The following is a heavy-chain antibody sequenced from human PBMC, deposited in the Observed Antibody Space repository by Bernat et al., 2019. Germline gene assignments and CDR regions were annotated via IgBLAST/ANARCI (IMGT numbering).Heavy chain of an antibody. CDR3: AREGVLGYCSSTSCYYYYYMDV. CDR1: GFTFSDYY. J-gene: IGHJ6*03. CDR2: ISSSGSTI. Sequence: QVQLVESGGGLVKPGGSLRLSCAASGFTFSDYYMSWIRQAPGKGLEWVSYISSSGSTIYYADSVKGRFTISRDNAKNSLYLQMNSLRAEDTAVYYCAREGVLGYCSSTSCYYYYYMDVWGKGTTVTVSS. V-gene: IGHV3-11*01. D-gene: IGHD2-2*01.